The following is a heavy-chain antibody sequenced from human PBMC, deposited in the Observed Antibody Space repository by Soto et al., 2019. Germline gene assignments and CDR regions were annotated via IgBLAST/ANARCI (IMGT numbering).Heavy chain of an antibody. CDR3: GKDISPGGMDV. V-gene: IGHV3-9*01. Sequence: EVQLVESGGGLVQPGGSLRLSCAGSGSTFQDYAMHWVRQAPGKGLEWVSGIYYNSDRIDYADSVKGRFTISRDNASNSLYPQMTSLRTEDTAFYYCGKDISPGGMDVWGRGILVTVSS. J-gene: IGHJ6*04. CDR1: GSTFQDYA. CDR2: IYYNSDRI.